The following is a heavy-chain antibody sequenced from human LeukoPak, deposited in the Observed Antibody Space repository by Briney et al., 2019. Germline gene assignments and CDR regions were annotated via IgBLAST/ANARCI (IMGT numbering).Heavy chain of an antibody. D-gene: IGHD3-22*01. CDR3: AKNFNYYDSSGYYRY. V-gene: IGHV3-23*01. CDR2: ISGSGGST. CDR1: AFTFSSYA. J-gene: IGHJ4*02. Sequence: QTGGSLRLSCAASAFTFSSYAMSWVRQAPGKGLEWVSAISGSGGSTYYADSVKGRFTISRDNSKNTLYLQMNSLRAEDTAVYYCAKNFNYYDSSGYYRYWGQETLVTVSS.